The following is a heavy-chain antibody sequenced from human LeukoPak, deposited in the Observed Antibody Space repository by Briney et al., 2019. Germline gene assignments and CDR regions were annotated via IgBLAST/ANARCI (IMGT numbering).Heavy chain of an antibody. CDR3: ARGIGSYPSYFDY. CDR1: RVAISSYY. Sequence: PSQTLSLTCTVSRVAISSYYWSWIRQPPGEGLERIVYIYYSGSTNYNPSLKSRVTISVDTSKNQFSLKLSSVTAADTDVYYCARGIGSYPSYFDYWGQGTLVTVSS. CDR2: IYYSGST. D-gene: IGHD1-26*01. V-gene: IGHV4-59*01. J-gene: IGHJ4*02.